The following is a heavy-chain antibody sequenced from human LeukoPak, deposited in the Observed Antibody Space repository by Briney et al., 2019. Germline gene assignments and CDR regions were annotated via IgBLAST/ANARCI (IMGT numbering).Heavy chain of an antibody. CDR3: ARFSRNYYDSSGYLNWFDP. Sequence: SETLSLTCTVSGGSISSYYWSWIRQPPGKGLEWIGYIYYSGSTNYNPSLKSRVTISVDTSKNQFSLKLSSVTAADTAVYYCARFSRNYYDSSGYLNWFDPWGQGGLGTVSS. J-gene: IGHJ5*02. CDR2: IYYSGST. CDR1: GGSISSYY. D-gene: IGHD3-22*01. V-gene: IGHV4-59*08.